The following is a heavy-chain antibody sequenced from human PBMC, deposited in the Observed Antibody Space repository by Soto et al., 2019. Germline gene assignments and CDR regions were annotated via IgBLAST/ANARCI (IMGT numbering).Heavy chain of an antibody. CDR2: IWYDGSNK. CDR3: ARDPYSSSSDWYFDL. CDR1: GFTFSSYG. J-gene: IGHJ2*01. V-gene: IGHV3-33*01. Sequence: ESGGGVVQPGRSLRLSCAASGFTFSSYGMHWVRQAPGKGLEWVAVIWYDGSNKYYADSVKGRFTISRDNSKNTLYLQMNSLRAEDTAVYYCARDPYSSSSDWYFDLWGRGTLVTVSS. D-gene: IGHD6-6*01.